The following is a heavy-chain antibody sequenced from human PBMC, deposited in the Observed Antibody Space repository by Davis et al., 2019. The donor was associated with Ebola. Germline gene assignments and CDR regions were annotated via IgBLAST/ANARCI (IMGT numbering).Heavy chain of an antibody. CDR1: GDSISTYY. CDR2: MSYRGGV. J-gene: IGHJ4*02. Sequence: SETLSLTCTVSGDSISTYYWTWIRQPPGTGLEWIAYMSYRGGVNYNPSLKSRVTISIDTSKNQLSLKLNSVTAADTAVYYCARDGHNYSYFDFWGQGTLVTVSS. V-gene: IGHV4-59*01. CDR3: ARDGHNYSYFDF. D-gene: IGHD5-24*01.